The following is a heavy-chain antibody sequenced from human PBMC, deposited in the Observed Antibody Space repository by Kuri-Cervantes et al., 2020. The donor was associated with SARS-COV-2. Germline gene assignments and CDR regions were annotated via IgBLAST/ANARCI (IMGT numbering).Heavy chain of an antibody. J-gene: IGHJ4*02. CDR2: ISYDGSNK. Sequence: GESLKISCAASGFTFSSYAMHWVRQAPGKGLEWVAVISYDGSNKYYADSVKGRFTISRDNAKNSLYLQMNSLRAEDTAVYYCARDGNYYDSSGLIDYWGQGTLVTVSS. CDR1: GFTFSSYA. D-gene: IGHD3-22*01. V-gene: IGHV3-30-3*01. CDR3: ARDGNYYDSSGLIDY.